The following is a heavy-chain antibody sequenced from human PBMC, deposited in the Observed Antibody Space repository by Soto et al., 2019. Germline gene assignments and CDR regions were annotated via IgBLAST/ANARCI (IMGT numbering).Heavy chain of an antibody. V-gene: IGHV4-4*02. J-gene: IGHJ4*02. Sequence: SETLSLTCAVSGVSISSGNWWTWVRQSPQRGLEYIGEIFHDGTANYYPSFERRVAISVDTSKNQFSLILTSVTAADTAIYFCARLVYDTRLNYKYFDFWGQGTLVTVSS. CDR1: GVSISSGNW. CDR3: ARLVYDTRLNYKYFDF. CDR2: IFHDGTA. D-gene: IGHD3-10*01.